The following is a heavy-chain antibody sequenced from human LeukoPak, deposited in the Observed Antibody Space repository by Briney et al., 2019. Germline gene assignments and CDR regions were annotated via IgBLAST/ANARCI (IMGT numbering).Heavy chain of an antibody. J-gene: IGHJ4*02. Sequence: ASVKVSCKASGGTFSSYAISWVRQAPGQGLEWMGGIIPIFGTANYAQKFQGRVTITADESTSTAYMELSSLRSEDTAVYYCARARYCSGGSCYPTFDYWGQGTLVTVSS. CDR1: GGTFSSYA. CDR2: IIPIFGTA. D-gene: IGHD2-15*01. V-gene: IGHV1-69*13. CDR3: ARARYCSGGSCYPTFDY.